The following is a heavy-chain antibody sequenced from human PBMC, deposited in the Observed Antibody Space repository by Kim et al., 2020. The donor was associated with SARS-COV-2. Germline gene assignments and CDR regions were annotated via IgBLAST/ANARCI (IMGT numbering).Heavy chain of an antibody. CDR3: ARDQYDILTGYPLTYGMDV. V-gene: IGHV3-33*05. Sequence: GGSLRLSCAASGFTFSSYGMHWVRQAPGKGLEWVAGISNDGSNKDYADSVKGRFTISRDNSKNTLYLQMNSLRAEDTAVYYCARDQYDILTGYPLTYGMDVWGQGTTVTVSS. D-gene: IGHD3-9*01. J-gene: IGHJ6*02. CDR2: ISNDGSNK. CDR1: GFTFSSYG.